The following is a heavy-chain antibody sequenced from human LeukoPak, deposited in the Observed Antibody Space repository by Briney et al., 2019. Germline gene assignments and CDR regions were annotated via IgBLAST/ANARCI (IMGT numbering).Heavy chain of an antibody. CDR1: GGTFSSYA. D-gene: IGHD3-10*01. Sequence: SVKVSCKASGGTFSSYAISWVRQAPGQGLEWMGGIIPIFGTANYAQKFQGRVTITADESTSTAYMELSSLRSEDTAVYYCARTGSYGSGSYSHYWGQGTLVTISS. V-gene: IGHV1-69*01. CDR3: ARTGSYGSGSYSHY. CDR2: IIPIFGTA. J-gene: IGHJ4*02.